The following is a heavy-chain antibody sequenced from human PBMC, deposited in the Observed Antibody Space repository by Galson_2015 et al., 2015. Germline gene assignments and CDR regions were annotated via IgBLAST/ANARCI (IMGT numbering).Heavy chain of an antibody. CDR2: ISSSGTTI. D-gene: IGHD1-26*01. CDR3: ATRSGSYRDYLED. J-gene: IGHJ4*02. CDR1: GLTFGTYS. V-gene: IGHV3-48*02. Sequence: SLRLSCAASGLTFGTYSMNWVRQAPGQGLEWVSYISSSGTTIYYADSVKGRFTISRDSAENSLYLQIDSLRDEDTAVYYCATRSGSYRDYLEDWGQGTVVTVSS.